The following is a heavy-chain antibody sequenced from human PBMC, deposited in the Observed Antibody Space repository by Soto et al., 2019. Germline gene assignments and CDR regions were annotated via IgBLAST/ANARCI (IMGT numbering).Heavy chain of an antibody. J-gene: IGHJ1*01. CDR1: GFSLSTSGVG. Sequence: QITLKESGPTLVKPTQTLTLTCTFSGFSLSTSGVGVGWIRQPPGKALEWLALIYWDDDKRYSPSLKSRLTITKDTSKNQVVLTMTNMDPVDTATYYFAHRRGGSPESEYFQHWGQGTLVTVSS. CDR3: AHRRGGSPESEYFQH. CDR2: IYWDDDK. D-gene: IGHD1-26*01. V-gene: IGHV2-5*02.